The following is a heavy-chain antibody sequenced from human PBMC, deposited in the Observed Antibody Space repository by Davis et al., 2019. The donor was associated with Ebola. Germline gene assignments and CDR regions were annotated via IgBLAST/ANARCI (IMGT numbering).Heavy chain of an antibody. J-gene: IGHJ6*04. Sequence: GESLKISCTASGFTFSKAWMSWVRQAPGKGLEWVGRIKSKTDDGTTDYAVPVKGRFTISRDDSKNTLYLHMNSLKTEDTAVYYCTTDRGSRIQLWSWNYHGMDVWGKGTTVSVSS. CDR3: TTDRGSRIQLWSWNYHGMDV. CDR1: GFTFSKAW. D-gene: IGHD5-18*01. V-gene: IGHV3-15*01. CDR2: IKSKTDDGTT.